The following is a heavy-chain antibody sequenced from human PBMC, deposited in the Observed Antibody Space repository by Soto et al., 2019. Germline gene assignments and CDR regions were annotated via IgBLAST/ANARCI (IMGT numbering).Heavy chain of an antibody. J-gene: IGHJ6*02. CDR2: ISYDGSNK. D-gene: IGHD3-22*01. V-gene: IGHV3-30*18. Sequence: GGSLRLSCAASGFNLSKYDVHWVRQAPGKGLEWVAVISYDGSNKYYADSVKGRFTISRDNSKNTLYLQMNSLRAEDTAVYYCAKERHDSSSYYYYGMDVWGQGTTVTVSS. CDR3: AKERHDSSSYYYYGMDV. CDR1: GFNLSKYD.